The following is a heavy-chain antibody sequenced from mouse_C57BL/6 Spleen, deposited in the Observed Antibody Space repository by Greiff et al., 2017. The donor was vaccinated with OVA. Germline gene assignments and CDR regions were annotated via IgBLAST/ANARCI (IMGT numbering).Heavy chain of an antibody. Sequence: EVQLMESGGGLVQPGGSLKLSCAASGFDFSRYWMSWVRQAPGKGLEWIGEINPDSSTINYTPSLKDKFFISRDNAKNSLYLQMNKVRSEDTALYYCARRGNGGWYFDVWGAGTTVTVSS. J-gene: IGHJ1*01. D-gene: IGHD2-1*01. V-gene: IGHV4-1*02. CDR2: INPDSSTI. CDR3: ARRGNGGWYFDV. CDR1: GFDFSRYW.